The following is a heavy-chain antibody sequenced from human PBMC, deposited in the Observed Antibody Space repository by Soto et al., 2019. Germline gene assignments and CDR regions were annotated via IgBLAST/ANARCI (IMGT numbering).Heavy chain of an antibody. D-gene: IGHD2-2*01. V-gene: IGHV5-10-1*01. Sequence: PGESLKSSGKGSGYSFTIYCISWVRQMPGKGLEWMGRIDPSDSYTNYSPSFQGHVTISADKSISTAYLQWSSLKASDTAMYYCASQGYCSSTSCAGETDYWGQGTLVTVSS. CDR2: IDPSDSYT. CDR1: GYSFTIYC. J-gene: IGHJ4*02. CDR3: ASQGYCSSTSCAGETDY.